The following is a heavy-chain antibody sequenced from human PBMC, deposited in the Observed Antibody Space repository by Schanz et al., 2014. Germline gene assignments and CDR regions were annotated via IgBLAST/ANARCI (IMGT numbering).Heavy chain of an antibody. CDR2: VNPSVRGT. CDR1: GYTLSAYS. CDR3: ARGRTFDY. Sequence: QVQLVQSGAEVKKPGASVKVSCKASGYTLSAYSLHWVRQAPGQGLEWMGIVNPSVRGTHFAREFQGRVTVTRNTSISTAYIELHILTSEDTAVYYCARGRTFDYWGQGTLVNVSS. J-gene: IGHJ4*02. V-gene: IGHV1-46*01.